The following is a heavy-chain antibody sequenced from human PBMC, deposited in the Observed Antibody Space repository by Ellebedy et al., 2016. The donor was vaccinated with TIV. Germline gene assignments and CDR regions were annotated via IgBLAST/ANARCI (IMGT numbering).Heavy chain of an antibody. V-gene: IGHV4-30-4*01. CDR2: IYYSGST. CDR3: ARFTFTMGGDGDYYGMDV. D-gene: IGHD3-10*01. CDR1: GGSISSGDYY. J-gene: IGHJ6*02. Sequence: LRLSXTVSGGSISSGDYYWSWIRQPPGKGLEWIGYIYYSGSTYYNPSLKSRVTISVDTSKNQFSLKLSSVTAADTAVYYCARFTFTMGGDGDYYGMDVWGQGTTVTVSS.